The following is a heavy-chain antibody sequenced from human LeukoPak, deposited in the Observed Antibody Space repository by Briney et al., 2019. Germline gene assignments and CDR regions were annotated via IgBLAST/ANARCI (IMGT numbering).Heavy chain of an antibody. V-gene: IGHV3-7*03. J-gene: IGHJ3*02. Sequence: PGGSLRLSCAASGFTFSSYSMNWVRQAPGKGLEWVANIKQDGSEKYYVDSVKGRFTISRDNAKNSLYLQMNSLRAEDMALYYCAKDIRAYYYDSRGGFGAFDIWGQGTMVTVSS. CDR3: AKDIRAYYYDSRGGFGAFDI. D-gene: IGHD3-22*01. CDR2: IKQDGSEK. CDR1: GFTFSSYS.